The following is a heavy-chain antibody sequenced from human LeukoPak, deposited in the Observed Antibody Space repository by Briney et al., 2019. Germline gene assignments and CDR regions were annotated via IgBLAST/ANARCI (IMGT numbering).Heavy chain of an antibody. CDR2: ISGSGGST. CDR3: ARDGTPVYSSGWVYMDV. J-gene: IGHJ6*04. D-gene: IGHD6-25*01. V-gene: IGHV3-23*01. Sequence: PGGSLRLSCAASGFTFSSYGMSWVRQAPGKGLEWVSAISGSGGSTHYADSVGGRFTISRDNAKNSLYLQMHSLRGEDTAVYYCARDGTPVYSSGWVYMDVWGKGTTVTISS. CDR1: GFTFSSYG.